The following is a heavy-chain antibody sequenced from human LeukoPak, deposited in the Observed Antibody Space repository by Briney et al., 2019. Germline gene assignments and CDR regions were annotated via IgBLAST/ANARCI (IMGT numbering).Heavy chain of an antibody. D-gene: IGHD3-3*01. CDR3: ARDITIFGVPYFDY. Sequence: ASVKVSCKASGYTFTSYGISWVRQAPGQGLEWMGWISAYNGNTNYAQKLQGRVTMTTDTSTSTAYMELRSLRSDDTAVYYCARDITIFGVPYFDYWGQGTLVTVSS. CDR1: GYTFTSYG. V-gene: IGHV1-18*01. CDR2: ISAYNGNT. J-gene: IGHJ4*02.